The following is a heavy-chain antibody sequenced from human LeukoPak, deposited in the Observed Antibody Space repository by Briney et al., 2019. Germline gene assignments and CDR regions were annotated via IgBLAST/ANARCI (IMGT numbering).Heavy chain of an antibody. CDR2: FDPEDGET. D-gene: IGHD4-23*01. Sequence: GASVKVSCKVSGYTLTELSMHWVRQAPGKGLEWMGGFDPEDGETIYAQKFQGRVTMTEDTSTDTAYMELSSLRSEDTAVYYCATLLYGGKARHYYGMDVWGQGTTVTVSS. CDR3: ATLLYGGKARHYYGMDV. J-gene: IGHJ6*02. V-gene: IGHV1-24*01. CDR1: GYTLTELS.